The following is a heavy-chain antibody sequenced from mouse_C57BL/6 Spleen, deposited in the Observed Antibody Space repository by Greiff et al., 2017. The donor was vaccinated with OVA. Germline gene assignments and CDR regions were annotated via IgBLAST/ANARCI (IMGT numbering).Heavy chain of an antibody. CDR1: GYTFTSYG. Sequence: QVQLQQSGAELARPGASVKLSCKASGYTFTSYGIRWVKQRTGQGLEWIGEIYPRSGNTYYNEKFKGKATLTADKSSSTAYMKLRSLTSEDSAVYFCAKQGEITAVVATDYWGQGTTLTVSS. V-gene: IGHV1-81*01. D-gene: IGHD1-1*01. CDR3: AKQGEITAVVATDY. CDR2: IYPRSGNT. J-gene: IGHJ2*01.